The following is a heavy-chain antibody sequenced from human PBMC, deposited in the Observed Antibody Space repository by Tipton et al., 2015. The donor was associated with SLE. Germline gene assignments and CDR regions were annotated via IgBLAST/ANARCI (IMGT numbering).Heavy chain of an antibody. Sequence: TLSLTCAVRDGSLSNYYWSWFRRPPGRGLEWIGEIIRRGKTNYNPSLKSRVTISVDTSKNQFSLNLRSVTAADTAVYYCARGGTGDGRNPFDPWGQGTLVTVSS. CDR1: DGSLSNYY. D-gene: IGHD4-23*01. CDR3: ARGGTGDGRNPFDP. V-gene: IGHV4-34*01. CDR2: IIRRGKT. J-gene: IGHJ5*02.